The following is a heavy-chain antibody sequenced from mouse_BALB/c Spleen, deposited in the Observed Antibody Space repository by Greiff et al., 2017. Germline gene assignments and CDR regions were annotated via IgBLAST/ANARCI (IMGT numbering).Heavy chain of an antibody. Sequence: EVKLVESGGGLVQPGGSRKLSCAASGFTFSSFGMHWVRQAPEKGLEWVAYISSGSSTIYYADTVKGRFTISRDNPKNTLFLQMTSLRSEDTAMYYCAREDYYGSSLDYWGQGTTLTVSS. J-gene: IGHJ2*01. D-gene: IGHD1-1*01. CDR1: GFTFSSFG. CDR3: AREDYYGSSLDY. V-gene: IGHV5-17*02. CDR2: ISSGSSTI.